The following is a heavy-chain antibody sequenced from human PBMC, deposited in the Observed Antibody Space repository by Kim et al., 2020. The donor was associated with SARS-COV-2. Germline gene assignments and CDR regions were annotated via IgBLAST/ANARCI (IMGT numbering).Heavy chain of an antibody. J-gene: IGHJ4*02. V-gene: IGHV4-31*02. CDR3: ARVGDYYGSGSRSFDY. D-gene: IGHD3-10*01. Sequence: YLKSRVTISVDTSKNQFSLKLSAVTAADTAGYYCARVGDYYGSGSRSFDYWGQGTLVTVSS.